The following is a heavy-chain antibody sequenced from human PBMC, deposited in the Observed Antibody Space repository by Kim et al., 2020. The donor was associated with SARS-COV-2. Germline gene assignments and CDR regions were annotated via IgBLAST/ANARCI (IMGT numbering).Heavy chain of an antibody. Sequence: YAQEVQRRVTITRDNSPSTVYMEMSSLRSEDTAVYYCARDRHRGSFLFCYWGQGTLVTVSS. D-gene: IGHD1-26*01. CDR3: ARDRHRGSFLFCY. J-gene: IGHJ4*02. V-gene: IGHV1-46*01.